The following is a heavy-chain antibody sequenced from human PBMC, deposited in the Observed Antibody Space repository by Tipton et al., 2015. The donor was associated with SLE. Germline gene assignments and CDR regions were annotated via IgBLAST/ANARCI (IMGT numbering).Heavy chain of an antibody. J-gene: IGHJ3*02. CDR2: INHSGST. D-gene: IGHD5-18*01. Sequence: TLSLTCAVYGGSFSLYYWSWIRQPPGKGLEWIGEINHSGSTNYNPSLKSRVTISVDTSKNQFSLKLSSVTAADTAVYYCARGGYGAFDIWGQGTMVTVSS. CDR3: ARGGYGAFDI. CDR1: GGSFSLYY. V-gene: IGHV4-34*01.